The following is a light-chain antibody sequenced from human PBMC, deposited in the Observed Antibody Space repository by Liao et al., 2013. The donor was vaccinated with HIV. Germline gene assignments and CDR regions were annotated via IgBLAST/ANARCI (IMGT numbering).Light chain of an antibody. CDR3: QAWDRNTAI. V-gene: IGLV3-1*01. J-gene: IGLJ2*01. Sequence: SYELTQPPSVSVSPGQTASISCSGDKLGDKSACWYQQRPGQSPVVVIYEDNKRPSGIPERFSGSNSGNTATLTISGTQPTDEADYYCQAWDRNTAIFGGGTKLTVL. CDR2: EDN. CDR1: KLGDKS.